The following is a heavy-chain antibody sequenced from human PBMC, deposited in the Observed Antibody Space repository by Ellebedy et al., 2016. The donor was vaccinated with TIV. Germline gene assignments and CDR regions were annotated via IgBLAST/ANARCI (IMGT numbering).Heavy chain of an antibody. CDR2: FDPEDGET. V-gene: IGHV1-24*01. D-gene: IGHD3-22*01. CDR1: GYTLTELS. Sequence: ASVKVSCKVSGYTLTELSMHWVRQAPGKGLEWMGGFDPEDGETIYAQKFQGRVTMTEDTSTDTAYMELSSLRSEDTAVYYCARGAHYYDSSGSSAGFDPWGQGTLVTVSS. CDR3: ARGAHYYDSSGSSAGFDP. J-gene: IGHJ5*02.